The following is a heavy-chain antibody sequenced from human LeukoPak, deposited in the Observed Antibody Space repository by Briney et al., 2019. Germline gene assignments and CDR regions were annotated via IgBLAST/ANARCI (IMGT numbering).Heavy chain of an antibody. V-gene: IGHV4-61*02. CDR2: IYSSGST. CDR1: GGSISSSSYY. Sequence: SETLSLTCTVSGGSISSSSYYWSWIRQPAGKGLEWIGRIYSSGSTNYNPSLESRVSISVDTSKNQFSLKLNSVTAADTAVYYCARDVAGYSYGLDYWGQGTLVTVSS. D-gene: IGHD5-18*01. CDR3: ARDVAGYSYGLDY. J-gene: IGHJ4*02.